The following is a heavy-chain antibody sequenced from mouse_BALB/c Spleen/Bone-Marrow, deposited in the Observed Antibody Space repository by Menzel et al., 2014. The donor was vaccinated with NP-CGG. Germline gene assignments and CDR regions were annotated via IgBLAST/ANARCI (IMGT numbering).Heavy chain of an antibody. D-gene: IGHD2-1*01. J-gene: IGHJ2*02. Sequence: VQLKESGGGLVQPGGSLKPSCEASGFTFSSYGMSWVPQTPDKRLELSASINCNGGSTYYPDSVKGRFTISRDNAKNTLSLQMSSLKSEDTAMYYCARGNYGNYVDYFDYWGQGTSLTVSS. CDR1: GFTFSSYG. V-gene: IGHV5-6-3*01. CDR2: INCNGGST. CDR3: ARGNYGNYVDYFDY.